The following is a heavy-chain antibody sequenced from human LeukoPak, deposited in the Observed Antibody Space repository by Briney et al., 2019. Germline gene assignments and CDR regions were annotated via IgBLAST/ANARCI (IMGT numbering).Heavy chain of an antibody. CDR1: GFTFSDYG. V-gene: IGHV3-30*18. D-gene: IGHD3-10*01. CDR2: ISYDGGNK. Sequence: GGSLRLSWAASGFTFSDYGMHWVRQAPGKGLEWVSLISYDGGNKFYADSVRDRFTISRDNSKNTLFLQMNSQRIEDTAVYSCAKDFEVRGARRPKDYWGQGTLVIVSS. J-gene: IGHJ4*02. CDR3: AKDFEVRGARRPKDY.